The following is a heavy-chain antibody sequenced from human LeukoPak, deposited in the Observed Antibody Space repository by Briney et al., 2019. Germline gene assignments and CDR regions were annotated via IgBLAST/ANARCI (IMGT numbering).Heavy chain of an antibody. CDR1: GFSLDDYN. CDR3: AKGGSGYCYVGRYYMDV. Sequence: GGSLRLSRAASGFSLDDYNMKLVRQAPRKGPEWVSLITWDGDSIYYADSVKGRFTISRDNSKDSLYLQMNGLRTEDTALYYCAKGGSGYCYVGRYYMDVWGKGTTVTVSS. J-gene: IGHJ6*03. D-gene: IGHD3-22*01. CDR2: ITWDGDSI. V-gene: IGHV3-43*01.